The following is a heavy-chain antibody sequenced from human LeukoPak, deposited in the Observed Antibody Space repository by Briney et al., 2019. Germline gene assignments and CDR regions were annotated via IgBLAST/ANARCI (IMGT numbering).Heavy chain of an antibody. D-gene: IGHD3-10*01. CDR2: IYYSGST. CDR1: GGFISSGGYS. V-gene: IGHV4-31*11. J-gene: IGHJ5*02. Sequence: PSETLSLTCAVSGGFISSGGYSWSWIRQPPGKGLEWIGYIYYSGSTYYNPSLKSRVTISVDTSKNQFSLKLSSVTAADTAVYYCARDLRVVRGVNSWFDPWGQGTLVTVSS. CDR3: ARDLRVVRGVNSWFDP.